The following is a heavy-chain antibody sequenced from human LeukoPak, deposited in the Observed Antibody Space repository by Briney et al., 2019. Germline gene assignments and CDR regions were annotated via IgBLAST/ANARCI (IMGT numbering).Heavy chain of an antibody. CDR3: AKDPPLTAAILGWFDP. CDR2: ISGSGGST. CDR1: GFTFSSYA. J-gene: IGHJ5*02. D-gene: IGHD2-2*02. Sequence: GSLRLSCAASGFTFSSYAMSWVRQAPGKGLEWVSAISGSGGSTYYADSVKGRFTISRDNSKNTLYLQMNSLRAEDTAVYYCAKDPPLTAAILGWFDPWGQGTLVTVSS. V-gene: IGHV3-23*01.